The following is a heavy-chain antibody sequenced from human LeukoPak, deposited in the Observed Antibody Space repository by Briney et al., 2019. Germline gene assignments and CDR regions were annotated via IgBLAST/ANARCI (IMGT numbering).Heavy chain of an antibody. CDR2: INHSGST. Sequence: SETLSLTCAVYGGSFSGYYWSWIRQPPGKGLEWIGEINHSGSTNYNPSLKSRVTISVDTSKNQFSLKLNSVTAADTAVYYCARRGSSGSPEVLWGQGTLVTVSS. V-gene: IGHV4-34*01. CDR3: ARRGSSGSPEVL. J-gene: IGHJ4*02. CDR1: GGSFSGYY. D-gene: IGHD6-19*01.